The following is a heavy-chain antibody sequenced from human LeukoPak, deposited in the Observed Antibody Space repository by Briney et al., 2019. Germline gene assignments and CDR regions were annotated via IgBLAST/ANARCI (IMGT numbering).Heavy chain of an antibody. CDR3: ARVSPGHDAFDI. J-gene: IGHJ3*02. Sequence: GGSLRLSCADSGLTFRNYAMNWVRQAPGKGLEWVSTISGRGGSTYYADSVKGRFTISRDNSKNTLYLQMNSLRLDDTAVYYCARVSPGHDAFDIWGQGTMVTVSS. CDR1: GLTFRNYA. V-gene: IGHV3-23*01. CDR2: ISGRGGST.